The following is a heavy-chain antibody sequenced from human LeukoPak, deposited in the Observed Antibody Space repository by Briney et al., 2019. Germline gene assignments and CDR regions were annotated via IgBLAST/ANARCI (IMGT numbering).Heavy chain of an antibody. V-gene: IGHV3-30*02. Sequence: GGSLRLSCAAPGFTFSSYGMHWVRQAPGKGLEWVAFIRYDRSNKYYADSVKGRFTISRDNSKNTLYLQMNSLRAEDTAVYYCAKPYGKLGAFDIWGQGTMVTVSS. CDR3: AKPYGKLGAFDI. J-gene: IGHJ3*02. CDR1: GFTFSSYG. CDR2: IRYDRSNK. D-gene: IGHD4-17*01.